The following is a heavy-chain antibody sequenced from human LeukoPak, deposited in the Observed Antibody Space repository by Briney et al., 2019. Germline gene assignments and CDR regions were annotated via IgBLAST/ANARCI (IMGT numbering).Heavy chain of an antibody. CDR1: GFTFSNAW. CDR2: IKSKTDGGTT. CDR3: TTIEAGSGWYIIGY. D-gene: IGHD6-19*01. Sequence: PGGSLRLSCAASGFTFSNAWMSWVRQAPGKGLEWVGRIKSKTDGGTTDYAAPVKGRFTISRDDSKNTLYLQMNSLKTEDTAVYYCTTIEAGSGWYIIGYWGQGTLVTVSS. J-gene: IGHJ4*02. V-gene: IGHV3-15*01.